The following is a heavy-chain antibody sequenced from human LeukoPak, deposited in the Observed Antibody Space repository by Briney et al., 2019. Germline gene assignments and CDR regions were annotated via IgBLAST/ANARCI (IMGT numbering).Heavy chain of an antibody. CDR2: MKRDGSEK. Sequence: GGSLRLSCAASGFTFNSYWMNWVRQAPGKGLEWVANMKRDGSEKYYVDSVKGRFTISRDNAKNSLDLQMNSLRVEDTAVYYCARAGGSTVSHSDYWGQGTLVTVSS. D-gene: IGHD4-17*01. J-gene: IGHJ4*02. CDR3: ARAGGSTVSHSDY. CDR1: GFTFNSYW. V-gene: IGHV3-7*03.